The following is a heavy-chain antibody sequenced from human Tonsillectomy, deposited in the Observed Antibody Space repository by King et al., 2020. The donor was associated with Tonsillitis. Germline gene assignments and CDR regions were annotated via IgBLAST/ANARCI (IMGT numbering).Heavy chain of an antibody. CDR1: GFTFSSYS. CDR3: ASPCPSCYYYYYYYMDV. J-gene: IGHJ6*03. Sequence: VQLVESGGGLVKPGGSLRLSCAASGFTFSSYSMNWVRQAPGKGLEWVSSISSSSSYIYYADSVKGRFTISRDNAKNSLYLQMNSLRAEDTAVYYCASPCPSCYYYYYYYMDVWGKGTTVTVSS. V-gene: IGHV3-21*01. CDR2: ISSSSSYI. D-gene: IGHD2-2*01.